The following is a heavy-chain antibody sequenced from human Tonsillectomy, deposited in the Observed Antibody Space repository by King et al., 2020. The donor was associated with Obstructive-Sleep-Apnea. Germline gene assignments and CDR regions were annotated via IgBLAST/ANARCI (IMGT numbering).Heavy chain of an antibody. Sequence: VQLQESGPGLVKPSETLSLTCTVSGGSISSYYWRWIRQPPGKGLEWIGYIYYSGSTNYNPSLKSRVTISVDTSKNQFSLQLSSVTAADTAVYYCARGFIAAAGRFDYWGQGTLVTVSS. CDR2: IYYSGST. J-gene: IGHJ4*02. CDR1: GGSISSYY. D-gene: IGHD6-13*01. V-gene: IGHV4-59*01. CDR3: ARGFIAAAGRFDY.